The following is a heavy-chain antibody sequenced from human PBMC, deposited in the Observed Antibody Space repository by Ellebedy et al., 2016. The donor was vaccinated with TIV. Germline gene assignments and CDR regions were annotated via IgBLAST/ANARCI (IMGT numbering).Heavy chain of an antibody. CDR2: IYSSGRT. D-gene: IGHD3-10*01. CDR1: GGSISSSSYY. V-gene: IGHV4-39*01. CDR3: ARIWFGDLLSPEGDV. J-gene: IGHJ6*02. Sequence: SETLSLTXSVSGGSISSSSYYWGWIRQPPGKGLEWIGSIYSSGRTHYNPSLKSRVTISVDTSKNQFSLNLNSVTAADTALYYCARIWFGDLLSPEGDVWGQGTTVTVSS.